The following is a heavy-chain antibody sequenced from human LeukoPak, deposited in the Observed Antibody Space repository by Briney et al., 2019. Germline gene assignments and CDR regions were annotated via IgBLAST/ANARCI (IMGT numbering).Heavy chain of an antibody. CDR1: GFTFSSYS. CDR2: ISSSSSYI. V-gene: IGHV3-21*01. CDR3: ARMAGNYYYYYMNV. J-gene: IGHJ6*03. Sequence: GGSLRLSCAASGFTFSSYSMTWVRQAPGKGLEGVSSISSSSSYIYYADSVKGRFTTSRDNAKNSLYLQMNSLRAEDTAVYYCARMAGNYYYYYMNVWGKGTTVTVSS. D-gene: IGHD6-19*01.